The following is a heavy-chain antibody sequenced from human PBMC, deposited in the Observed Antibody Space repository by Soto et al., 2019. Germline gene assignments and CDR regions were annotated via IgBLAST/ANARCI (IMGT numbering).Heavy chain of an antibody. CDR2: IYHSGST. J-gene: IGHJ1*01. D-gene: IGHD2-2*01. CDR1: GYSISSGYY. Sequence: SETLSLTCAVSGYSISSGYYWAWIRQPPGKGLEWIGTIYHSGSTFHNPSLKSRVTISVDTSKNQFSLKLRSVTAADTAVYYCAVGYCGSASCSREYFQHWGQGTLVTV. V-gene: IGHV4-38-2*01. CDR3: AVGYCGSASCSREYFQH.